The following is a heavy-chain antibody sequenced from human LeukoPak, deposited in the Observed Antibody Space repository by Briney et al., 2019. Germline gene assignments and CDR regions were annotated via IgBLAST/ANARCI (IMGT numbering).Heavy chain of an antibody. CDR3: AKDGAYYDSRLFDY. Sequence: AGNLRFTCAASGFTFSSNAMNWDRQAPGKELEWVSALSGSGGSSYYADSVKGRFTISRDNSKDKLYLQMNSLRAEDTAVYHCAKDGAYYDSRLFDYWGQGTLVTVSS. D-gene: IGHD3-22*01. CDR2: LSGSGGSS. CDR1: GFTFSSNA. V-gene: IGHV3-23*01. J-gene: IGHJ4*02.